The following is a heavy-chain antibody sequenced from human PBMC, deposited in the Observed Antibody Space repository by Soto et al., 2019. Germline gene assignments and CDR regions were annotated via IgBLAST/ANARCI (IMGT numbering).Heavy chain of an antibody. Sequence: QVQLQESGPGLVKPSQTLSLTCTVSGGSISSGGYYWSWIRQHPGKGLEWIGYIYYSGSTYYNPSLKSRVTILVDTSKNQFSLKLSSVTAADTAVYYCARDLGRNYDFWSGWQTDAFDIWGQGTMVTVSS. J-gene: IGHJ3*02. D-gene: IGHD3-3*01. CDR1: GGSISSGGYY. CDR2: IYYSGST. CDR3: ARDLGRNYDFWSGWQTDAFDI. V-gene: IGHV4-31*03.